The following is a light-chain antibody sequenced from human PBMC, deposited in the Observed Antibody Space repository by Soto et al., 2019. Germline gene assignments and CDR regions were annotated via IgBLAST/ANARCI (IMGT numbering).Light chain of an antibody. V-gene: IGLV1-47*01. CDR2: RNN. CDR1: SSNIGSNY. CDR3: AAWDDSLSGVV. J-gene: IGLJ2*01. Sequence: QSVLTQPPSASGTPGQRVTISCSGSSSNIGSNYVYWYQQPPGTAPKLLIYRNNQRPSGVPARFSGSKSGTSASLAISGLRSEDEADYYCAAWDDSLSGVVFGGGTKVTVL.